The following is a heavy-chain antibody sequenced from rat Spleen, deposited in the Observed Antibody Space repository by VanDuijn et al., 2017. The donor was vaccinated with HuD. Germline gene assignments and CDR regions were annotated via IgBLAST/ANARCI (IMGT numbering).Heavy chain of an antibody. J-gene: IGHJ2*01. CDR3: TAGGGYWDY. V-gene: IGHV5-31*01. CDR2: ISDRGGST. CDR1: GFTFSNYW. D-gene: IGHD1-11*01. Sequence: EVQLVESGGGLVQPGRSLKLSCVASGFTFSNYWMPWIRRAPGKGRVWVASISDRGGSTYYPDSVKGRFTISRDNAKSTLYLQMNSLRSEDTATYYCTAGGGYWDYWGQGVMVTVSS.